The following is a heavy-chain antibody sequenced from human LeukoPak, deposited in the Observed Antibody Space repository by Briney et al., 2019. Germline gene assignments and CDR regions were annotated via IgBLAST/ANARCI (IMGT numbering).Heavy chain of an antibody. CDR1: GFTFSSYA. CDR3: AIVGTAAGTPRYNWFDP. V-gene: IGHV3-23*01. J-gene: IGHJ5*02. D-gene: IGHD6-13*01. Sequence: GGSLRLSCAASGFTFSSYAMSWVRQAPGKGLEWVSAISGSGGSTYYADSVKGRFTISRDNSKNTLYLQMNSLRAEDMAVYYCAIVGTAAGTPRYNWFDPWGQGTLVTVSS. CDR2: ISGSGGST.